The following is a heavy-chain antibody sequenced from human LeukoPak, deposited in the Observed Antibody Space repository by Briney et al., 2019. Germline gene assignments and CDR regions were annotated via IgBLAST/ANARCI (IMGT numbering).Heavy chain of an antibody. V-gene: IGHV3-7*01. CDR3: ARDRDCGDGGCYPHFDY. D-gene: IGHD2-15*01. CDR1: GFTFSRHW. Sequence: GGSLRLSCAASGFTFSRHWMGWVRQAPGKGPEWVASINQDGSQYYVDSVKGRFIISRDNAKNSLYLQMNSLRAEDTAVYSCARDRDCGDGGCYPHFDYWGQGVRVTVSS. CDR2: INQDGSQ. J-gene: IGHJ4*02.